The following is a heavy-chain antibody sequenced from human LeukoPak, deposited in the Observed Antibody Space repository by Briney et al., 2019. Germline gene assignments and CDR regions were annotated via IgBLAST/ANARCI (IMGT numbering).Heavy chain of an antibody. Sequence: GESLRLSCAASGFTFSSYGMHWVRQAPGKGLEWVAFIRYDGSNKYYADSVKGRFTISRDNSKNTQYLQMNSLRAEDTAVYYCAKDASGYHDYWGQGTLVTVSS. CDR3: AKDASGYHDY. CDR2: IRYDGSNK. V-gene: IGHV3-30*02. CDR1: GFTFSSYG. J-gene: IGHJ4*02. D-gene: IGHD5-12*01.